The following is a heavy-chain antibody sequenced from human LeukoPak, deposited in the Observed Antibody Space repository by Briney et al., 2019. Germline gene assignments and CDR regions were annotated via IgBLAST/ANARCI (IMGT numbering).Heavy chain of an antibody. J-gene: IGHJ5*02. D-gene: IGHD3-16*01. CDR1: GFVFNTYW. CDR3: ARDTGEMFDP. V-gene: IGHV3-74*03. CDR2: ISADGTAT. Sequence: GGSLRLSCTASGFVFNTYWMHWIRQAPGKGLVWIAFISADGTATKYADSVEGRLTISRDNAKNTLYLQMNSLRVDDTAFYYCARDTGEMFDPWGQGTLVTVSS.